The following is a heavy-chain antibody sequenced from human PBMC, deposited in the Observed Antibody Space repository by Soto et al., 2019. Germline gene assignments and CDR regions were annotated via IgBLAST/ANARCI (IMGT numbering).Heavy chain of an antibody. Sequence: EASVTVSCKASGYTFSGYDINWVRQAPGQGLEWMGWINPSGGNTNYAQKLQGRVTMTTDTSTSTAYMELRSLRSDDTAVYYCAKMEVWFGELTSYYYYYGMDVWGQGTTVTVSS. CDR2: INPSGGNT. J-gene: IGHJ6*02. CDR1: GYTFSGYD. V-gene: IGHV1-18*01. D-gene: IGHD3-10*01. CDR3: AKMEVWFGELTSYYYYYGMDV.